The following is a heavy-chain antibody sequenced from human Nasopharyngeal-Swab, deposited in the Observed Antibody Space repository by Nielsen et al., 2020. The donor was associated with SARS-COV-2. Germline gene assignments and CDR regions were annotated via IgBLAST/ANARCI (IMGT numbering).Heavy chain of an antibody. D-gene: IGHD6-19*01. Sequence: SETLSLTFALYGGSFSGYYWSWIRQPPGKGLEWIGEINHSGSTNYNPSFKSRVTISVDTSKNQFSLKLSSVTAADTAVYYCARGWIAVAGTLLWFDPWGQGTLVTVSS. CDR2: INHSGST. CDR1: GGSFSGYY. V-gene: IGHV4-34*01. CDR3: ARGWIAVAGTLLWFDP. J-gene: IGHJ5*02.